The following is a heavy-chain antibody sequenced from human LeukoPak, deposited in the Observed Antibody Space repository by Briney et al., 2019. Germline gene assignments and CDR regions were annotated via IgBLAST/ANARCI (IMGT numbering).Heavy chain of an antibody. J-gene: IGHJ4*02. CDR1: GGSISSRSYY. D-gene: IGHD3-22*01. V-gene: IGHV4-61*02. Sequence: SETLSLTCTVSGGSISSRSYYWSWIRQPAGKGLEWIGRIYTSGSTNYNPSLKSRVTISVDTSKNQFSLKLSPVTAADTAVYYCARLGVGGSSGYYSDYWGQGTLVTVSS. CDR2: IYTSGST. CDR3: ARLGVGGSSGYYSDY.